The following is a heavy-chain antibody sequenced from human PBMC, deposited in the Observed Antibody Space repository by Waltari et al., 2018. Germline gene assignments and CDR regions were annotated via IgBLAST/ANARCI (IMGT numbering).Heavy chain of an antibody. Sequence: QVQLQESGPGLVKPSGTLSLTCAVSGYSISTGYYWGWLRQPQGKGLEWIGSIYHIGSTYYNPPLKSRVTISVDTSKNQFSLKLSSVTAADTAVYYCARGVNYDIVTGYRYNGFDPWGQGTLVTVSS. CDR1: GYSISTGYY. J-gene: IGHJ5*02. CDR3: ARGVNYDIVTGYRYNGFDP. V-gene: IGHV4-38-2*01. CDR2: IYHIGST. D-gene: IGHD3-9*01.